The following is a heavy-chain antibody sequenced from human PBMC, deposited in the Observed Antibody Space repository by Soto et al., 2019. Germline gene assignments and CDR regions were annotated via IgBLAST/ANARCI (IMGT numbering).Heavy chain of an antibody. CDR3: TTGDMGLSDAFDM. V-gene: IGHV3-15*01. Sequence: EVQLVESGGGLFKPGGPLGFCCQASGLPLRNPGLSWVRQPPGKGRGGVGRIRSKPDGGTIDYAAPVKGRFTVSRDASKDTLYLQLNSLKTEDTAVYYCTTGDMGLSDAFDMWGQGTMVTVSS. D-gene: IGHD1-26*01. CDR1: GLPLRNPG. J-gene: IGHJ3*02. CDR2: IRSKPDGGTI.